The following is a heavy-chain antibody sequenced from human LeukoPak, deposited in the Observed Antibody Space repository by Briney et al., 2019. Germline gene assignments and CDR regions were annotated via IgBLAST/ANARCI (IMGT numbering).Heavy chain of an antibody. V-gene: IGHV4-34*01. D-gene: IGHD5-12*01. Sequence: SETLSLTCAVYGGSFSGYYWSWIRQPPGKGLEWIGEINHSGSTNYNPSLKSRVTISVDTSKNQFSLKLSSVTAADTAVYYCARGPAGWLRISYYFDYWGQGTLVTVSS. J-gene: IGHJ4*02. CDR1: GGSFSGYY. CDR2: INHSGST. CDR3: ARGPAGWLRISYYFDY.